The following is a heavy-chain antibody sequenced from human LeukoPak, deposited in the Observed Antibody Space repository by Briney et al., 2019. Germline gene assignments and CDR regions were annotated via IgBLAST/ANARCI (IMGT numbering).Heavy chain of an antibody. CDR2: IYYSGST. V-gene: IGHV4-39*07. CDR1: GGSISSSSYY. D-gene: IGHD1-26*01. J-gene: IGHJ4*02. Sequence: SETLSLTCTVPGGSISSSSYYWGWIRQPPGKGLEWIGSIYYSGSTYYNPSLKSRVTISVDTSKNQFSLKLSSVTAADTAVYYCARPINSGSYYPLDYWGQGTLVTVSS. CDR3: ARPINSGSYYPLDY.